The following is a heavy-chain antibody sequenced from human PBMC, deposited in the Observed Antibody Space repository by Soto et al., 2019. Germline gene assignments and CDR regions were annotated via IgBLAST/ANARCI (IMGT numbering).Heavy chain of an antibody. J-gene: IGHJ4*01. Sequence: PGESLNISCQTSGYSFTSYWIGWVRQMPGKGMEWMGNIYPYDSDTRYSPSFQGQVTIPADTAITTAYLQWSGLWASDTAMYFCARHLVGSTRGNFDYWGQGTLVTVSS. V-gene: IGHV5-51*01. CDR2: IYPYDSDT. CDR1: GYSFTSYW. D-gene: IGHD2-2*01. CDR3: ARHLVGSTRGNFDY.